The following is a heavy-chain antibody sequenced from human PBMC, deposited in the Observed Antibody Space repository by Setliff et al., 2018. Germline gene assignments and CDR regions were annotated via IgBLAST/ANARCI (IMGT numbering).Heavy chain of an antibody. CDR3: VAGRMWLPVGDY. CDR1: GFNFNTHT. CDR2: ISGNSYYI. J-gene: IGHJ4*02. D-gene: IGHD6-19*01. V-gene: IGHV3-21*01. Sequence: GGSLILSCAAFGFNFNTHTLSWVRQAPGKGLEWVSAISGNSYYINYVDSVKGRFTVSRDNDRNSVSLQMNSLRAEDTGVYYCVAGRMWLPVGDYWGQGALVTVSS.